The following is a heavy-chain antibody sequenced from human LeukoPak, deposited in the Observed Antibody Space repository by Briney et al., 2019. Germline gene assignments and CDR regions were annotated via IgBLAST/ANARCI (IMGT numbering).Heavy chain of an antibody. J-gene: IGHJ4*02. CDR2: IIPIFGTA. CDR3: AREGGAPTPFDY. CDR1: GGTFSSYA. D-gene: IGHD3-16*01. Sequence: SVKVSCKASGGTFSSYAISWVRQAPGQGLEWMGGIIPIFGTANYAQKFQGRVTITTDESTSTAYMELSSLRSEDTAVYYCAREGGAPTPFDYWGQGTLVTVSS. V-gene: IGHV1-69*05.